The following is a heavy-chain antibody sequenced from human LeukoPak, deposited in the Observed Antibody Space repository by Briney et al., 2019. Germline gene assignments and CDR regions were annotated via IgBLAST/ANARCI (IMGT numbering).Heavy chain of an antibody. J-gene: IGHJ3*02. CDR3: ATIWSGHAFDI. CDR1: GYTFTSYG. Sequence: GASVKVSCKASGYTFTSYGISWVRQAPGQGLEWMGRISPYNGNTNYAQKVQGRVTMTTDTSTTTAYMELRSLRSDDTAVYYCATIWSGHAFDIWGQGTMVTVSS. V-gene: IGHV1-18*01. D-gene: IGHD3-3*01. CDR2: ISPYNGNT.